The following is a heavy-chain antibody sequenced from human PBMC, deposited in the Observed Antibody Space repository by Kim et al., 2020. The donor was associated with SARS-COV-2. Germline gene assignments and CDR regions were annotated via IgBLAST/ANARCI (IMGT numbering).Heavy chain of an antibody. CDR1: GFTFSSYA. J-gene: IGHJ6*03. CDR2: ISFDGSNK. V-gene: IGHV3-30-3*01. D-gene: IGHD3-22*01. CDR3: ARDGNSYDSSGYYYGYY. Sequence: GGSLRLSCAASGFTFSSYAMHWVRQAPGKGLEWVAVISFDGSNKYYADSVKGRFTISRDNSRKTLYLQMNSLRTEDTALYYCARDGNSYDSSGYYYGYY.